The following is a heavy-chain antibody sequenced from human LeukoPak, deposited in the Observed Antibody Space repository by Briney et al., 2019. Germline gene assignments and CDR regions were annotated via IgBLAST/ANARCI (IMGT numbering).Heavy chain of an antibody. V-gene: IGHV4-34*01. J-gene: IGHJ6*03. CDR3: ARAGGLEWLVPWRYYYYYYMDV. CDR2: INHSGST. Sequence: SETLSLTCAVYGGSFSGDYWSWIRKPPGKGLEWIGEINHSGSTNYNPSLKSRVTISVDTSKNQFSLKLSSVTAADTAVYYCARAGGLEWLVPWRYYYYYYMDVWGKGTTVTVSS. CDR1: GGSFSGDY. D-gene: IGHD6-19*01.